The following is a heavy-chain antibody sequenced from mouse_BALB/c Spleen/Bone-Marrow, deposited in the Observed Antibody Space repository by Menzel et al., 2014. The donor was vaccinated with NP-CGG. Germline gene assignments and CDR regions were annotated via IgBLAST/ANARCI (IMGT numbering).Heavy chain of an antibody. J-gene: IGHJ3*01. Sequence: QVQLQQSGAELVKPGASVKLSCKASGYTFTSYWMHWVKQRPGQGLEWIGEINPSNGRTNYNEKFKSKATLTVDKSSSTVYMQLSSLTSEAAAVYYCARGYGFAWFAYWGQGTLVTVSA. CDR2: INPSNGRT. CDR1: GYTFTSYW. D-gene: IGHD1-2*01. CDR3: ARGYGFAWFAY. V-gene: IGHV1S81*02.